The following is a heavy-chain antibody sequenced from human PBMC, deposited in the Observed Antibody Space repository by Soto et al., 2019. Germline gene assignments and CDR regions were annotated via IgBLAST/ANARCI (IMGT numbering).Heavy chain of an antibody. J-gene: IGHJ4*02. CDR1: GFTFSSYA. D-gene: IGHD3-10*01. V-gene: IGHV3-23*01. CDR3: AKGTTTGVVRGARLPYFDY. Sequence: GGSLRLSCAASGFTFSSYAMSWVRQAPGKGLEWVSAISGSGGSTYYADSVKGRFTISRDNSKNTLYLQMNSLRAEDTAVYYCAKGTTTGVVRGARLPYFDYWGQGTLVTVSS. CDR2: ISGSGGST.